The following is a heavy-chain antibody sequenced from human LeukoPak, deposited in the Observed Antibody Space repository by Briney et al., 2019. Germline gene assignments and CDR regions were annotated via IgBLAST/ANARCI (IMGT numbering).Heavy chain of an antibody. CDR2: IRYDGNNK. J-gene: IGHJ4*02. V-gene: IGHV3-30*02. CDR3: VKDNPLDY. CDR1: GFTFSNYG. Sequence: GGSLRLSCGASGFTFSNYGMLWVRQAPGKGLEWVSFIRYDGNNKLYADSVKGRFTISRDNSKNTLYLHINSLRVEDTALYYCVKDNPLDYWGQGALVIVSS. D-gene: IGHD1-14*01.